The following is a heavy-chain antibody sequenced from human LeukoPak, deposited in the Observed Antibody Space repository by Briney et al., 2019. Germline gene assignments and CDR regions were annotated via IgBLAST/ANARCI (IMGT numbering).Heavy chain of an antibody. CDR2: INHSGST. D-gene: IGHD6-19*01. CDR1: GGSFSGYY. J-gene: IGHJ5*02. V-gene: IGHV4-34*01. CDR3: ARGVNKQWLVRGNWFDP. Sequence: PSETLSLTCAVYGGSFSGYYWSWIHQPPGKGLEWIGEINHSGSTNYNPSLKSRVTISVDTSKNQFSLKLSSVTAADTAVYYCARGVNKQWLVRGNWFDPWGQGTLVTVSS.